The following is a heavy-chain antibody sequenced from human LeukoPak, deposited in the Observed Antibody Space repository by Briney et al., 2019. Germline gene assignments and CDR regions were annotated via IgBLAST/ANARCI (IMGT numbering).Heavy chain of an antibody. D-gene: IGHD5-24*01. V-gene: IGHV4-59*01. Sequence: SETLSLTCTVSGESISGFYWTWIRQPPGKGLEWIGYIYYSGSTNYNPSLKSRVTISVDTSKNQFSLKLSSVTAADTAVYYCAREEMATIGYFDYWGQGTLVTVSS. J-gene: IGHJ4*02. CDR1: GESISGFY. CDR2: IYYSGST. CDR3: AREEMATIGYFDY.